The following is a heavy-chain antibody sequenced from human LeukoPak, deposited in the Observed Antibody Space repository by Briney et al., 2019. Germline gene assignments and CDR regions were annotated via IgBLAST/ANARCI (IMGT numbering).Heavy chain of an antibody. D-gene: IGHD5-24*01. CDR2: IKPDGSEK. Sequence: GGSLRLSCAASEFIFSNYWMSWVRQAPGKGLEWVANIKPDGSEKNYVDSVRGRFTISRDNAKSSVFLQMNSLRAEETAVYYCARRGYTFDYWGLGTLVTVSS. J-gene: IGHJ4*02. CDR3: ARRGYTFDY. CDR1: EFIFSNYW. V-gene: IGHV3-7*01.